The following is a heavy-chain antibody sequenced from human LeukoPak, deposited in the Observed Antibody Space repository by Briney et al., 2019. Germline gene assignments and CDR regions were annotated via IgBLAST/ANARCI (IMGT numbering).Heavy chain of an antibody. D-gene: IGHD2-2*01. CDR2: INHSGST. CDR1: GGSFSGYY. CDR3: ARRGGYCSSTSCFNWFDP. J-gene: IGHJ5*02. Sequence: SETLSLTCAVYGGSFSGYYWSWIRQPPGEGLEWIGEINHSGSTNYNPSLKSRVTISVDTSKNQFSLKLSSVTAADTAVYYCARRGGYCSSTSCFNWFDPWGQGTLVTVSS. V-gene: IGHV4-34*01.